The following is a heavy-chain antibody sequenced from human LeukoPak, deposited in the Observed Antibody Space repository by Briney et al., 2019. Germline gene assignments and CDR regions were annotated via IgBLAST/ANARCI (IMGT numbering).Heavy chain of an antibody. D-gene: IGHD3-10*01. CDR2: IYYSGST. CDR1: GGSFSGYY. V-gene: IGHV4-39*01. Sequence: PSETLSLTCSVYGGSFSGYYWGWIRQPPGKGLEWIGTIYYSGSTYYNPSLKSRVTISVDTSKNQFSLKLSSVTAADTAVYYCARHYSYYGSGSPSGAHFDYWGQGTLVTVSS. CDR3: ARHYSYYGSGSPSGAHFDY. J-gene: IGHJ4*02.